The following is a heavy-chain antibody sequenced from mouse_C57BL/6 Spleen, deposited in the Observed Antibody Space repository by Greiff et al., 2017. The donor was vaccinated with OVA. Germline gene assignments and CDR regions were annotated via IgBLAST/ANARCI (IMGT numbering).Heavy chain of an antibody. CDR2: ISSGGDYI. CDR1: GFTFSSYA. CDR3: TRDGPYYGSSYWAMDY. J-gene: IGHJ4*01. D-gene: IGHD1-1*01. Sequence: EVKLVESGEGLVKPGGSLKLSCAASGFTFSSYAMSWVRQTPEKRLAWVAYISSGGDYIYYADTVKGRFTISRDNARNTLYLQMSSLKSEDTAMYYCTRDGPYYGSSYWAMDYWGQGTSVTVSS. V-gene: IGHV5-9-1*02.